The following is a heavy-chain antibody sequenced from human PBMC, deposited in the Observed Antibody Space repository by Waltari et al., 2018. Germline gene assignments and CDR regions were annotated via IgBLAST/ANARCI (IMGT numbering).Heavy chain of an antibody. V-gene: IGHV4-30-4*08. CDR2: IYHSGST. J-gene: IGHJ4*02. Sequence: QVQLQESGPGLVKPSQTLSLTCTVSGGSISSGGYYWSWTRQHPGKGREWMGYIYHSGSTYSNPPLKSRDTISEDRSKNQFSLKLCAVTAADTAVYYCASLMVRGADFDYGGQGTLVTVSS. D-gene: IGHD3-10*01. CDR3: ASLMVRGADFDY. CDR1: GGSISSGGYY.